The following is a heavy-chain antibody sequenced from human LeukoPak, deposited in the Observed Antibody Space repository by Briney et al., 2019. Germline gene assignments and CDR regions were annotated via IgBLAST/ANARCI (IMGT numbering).Heavy chain of an antibody. CDR1: GFTVSSNY. J-gene: IGHJ5*02. CDR2: IYSGGST. V-gene: IGHV3-53*01. Sequence: GGSLRLSCAASGFTVSSNYMSWVRQAPGKGLEWVSVIYSGGSTYYADSVKGRFTISRDNSKNTLYLQMNSLRAEDTAVYYCARSHGDSIAAAGGTNWFDPWGQGTLVTVSS. D-gene: IGHD6-13*01. CDR3: ARSHGDSIAAAGGTNWFDP.